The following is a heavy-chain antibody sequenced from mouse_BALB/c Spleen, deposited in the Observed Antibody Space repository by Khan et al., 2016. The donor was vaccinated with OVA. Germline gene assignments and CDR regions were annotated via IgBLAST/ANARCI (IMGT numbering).Heavy chain of an antibody. CDR2: IWSDGNT. D-gene: IGHD2-4*01. CDR1: GFSLTTYG. CDR3: ARQPYYHYNILDY. V-gene: IGHV2-6-1*01. Sequence: VQLKESGPGLAAPSQSLSITCTISGFSLTTYGVHWVRQPPGKGLEWLAVIWSDGNTNYNSALKSRLTITKENSQSQVFLKMNSLQTDDTAIDFCARQPYYHYNILDYWGQGTSVTVSS. J-gene: IGHJ4*01.